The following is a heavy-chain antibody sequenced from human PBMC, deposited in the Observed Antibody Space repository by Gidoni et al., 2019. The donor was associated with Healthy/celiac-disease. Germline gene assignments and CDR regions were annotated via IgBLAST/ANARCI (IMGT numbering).Heavy chain of an antibody. CDR2: ISSSSSYI. Sequence: EVQLVESGGGLVKPGGSLRLSCAASGFTFSSYSMNWVRQAPGKGLEWVSSISSSSSYIYYADSVKGRFTISRDNAKNSLYLQMNSLRAEDTAVYYCATHCSSTSCLGDWGQGTLVTVSS. J-gene: IGHJ4*02. CDR3: ATHCSSTSCLGD. CDR1: GFTFSSYS. D-gene: IGHD2-2*01. V-gene: IGHV3-21*01.